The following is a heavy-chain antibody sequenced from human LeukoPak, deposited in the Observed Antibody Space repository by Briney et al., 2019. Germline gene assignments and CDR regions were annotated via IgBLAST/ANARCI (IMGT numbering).Heavy chain of an antibody. J-gene: IGHJ5*02. D-gene: IGHD6-13*01. CDR3: ARGPRVSGRAYWFDP. CDR2: ISTYNDNT. CDR1: DYTFTSYG. V-gene: IGHV1-18*01. Sequence: ASVKVSCKASDYTFTSYGISCVRQAPGQGLEWMGWISTYNDNTNYVQKFQGRATMTTDTSTSTAYMEVRSLRSDDTAVYYCARGPRVSGRAYWFDPWGQGTLVTVSS.